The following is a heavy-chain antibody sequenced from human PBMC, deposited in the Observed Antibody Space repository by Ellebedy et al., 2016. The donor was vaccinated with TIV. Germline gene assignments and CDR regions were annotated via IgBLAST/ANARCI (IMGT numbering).Heavy chain of an antibody. CDR3: AHRRKIFRRGWHFDD. J-gene: IGHJ4*02. CDR1: GFSLTTSLLG. D-gene: IGHD6-19*01. Sequence: SGPTLVKPTQTLTLTCTFSGFSLTTSLLGVGWIRQPPGKALEWLALIHWDGEKRYNPSLNSRLTITKDTSKNQVVLIMTDMDPMDTATYFCAHRRKIFRRGWHFDDWGQGTLVTVSS. CDR2: IHWDGEK. V-gene: IGHV2-5*02.